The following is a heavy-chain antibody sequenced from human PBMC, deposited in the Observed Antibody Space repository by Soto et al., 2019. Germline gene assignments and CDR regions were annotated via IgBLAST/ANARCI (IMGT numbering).Heavy chain of an antibody. CDR2: INPNSGGT. CDR3: ARDRTYGMDV. Sequence: QVQLVQSGAEVKKPGASVKVSCKASGYTFNGYYMHWVRQAPGQGLEWMGWINPNSGGTNYAQKLQGRVTMTRDTSISTADMELSRLRSDDTAVYYCARDRTYGMDVWGQGTTVTVSS. V-gene: IGHV1-2*02. CDR1: GYTFNGYY. J-gene: IGHJ6*02.